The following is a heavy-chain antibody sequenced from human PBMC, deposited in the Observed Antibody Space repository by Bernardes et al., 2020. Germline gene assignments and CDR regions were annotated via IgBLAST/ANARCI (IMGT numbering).Heavy chain of an antibody. CDR3: ARTRLATVTPNFDY. CDR2: IYYSGST. D-gene: IGHD4-17*01. J-gene: IGHJ4*02. V-gene: IGHV4-39*01. CDR1: GGSISSSSYY. Sequence: TLSLTCTVSGGSISSSSYYWGWIRQPPGKGLEWIGSIYYSGSTYYNPSLKSRVTISVDTSKNQFSLKLSSVTAADTAVYYCARTRLATVTPNFDYWGQGTLVTVSS.